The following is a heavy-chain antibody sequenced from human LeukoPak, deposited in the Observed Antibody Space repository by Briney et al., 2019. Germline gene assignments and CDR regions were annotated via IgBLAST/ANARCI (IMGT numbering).Heavy chain of an antibody. V-gene: IGHV4-39*01. CDR2: IYYSGST. CDR1: GGSISSSSYY. CDR3: ARSKLNYGDYLDY. J-gene: IGHJ4*02. D-gene: IGHD4-17*01. Sequence: PSETLSLTSTVSGGSISSSSYYWGWIRQPPGKGLEWIGSIYYSGSTYYNPSLKSRVTISVDTSKNQFSLKLSSVTAADTAVYYCARSKLNYGDYLDYWGQGTLVTVSS.